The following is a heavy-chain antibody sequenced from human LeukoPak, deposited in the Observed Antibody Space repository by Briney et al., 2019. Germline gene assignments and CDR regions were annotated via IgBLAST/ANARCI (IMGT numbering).Heavy chain of an antibody. CDR2: ICYDGSNK. CDR1: RFTFSSYG. D-gene: IGHD2-2*01. J-gene: IGHJ4*02. CDR3: ARDGSDIVVVPAAHAGAYFDY. Sequence: WGSLRLSCAASRFTFSSYGMHWVRQAPGKGREWVAVICYDGSNKYYADSVKGRFTISRDNYKNRIYLQMNRLRAEDTAVYYCARDGSDIVVVPAAHAGAYFDYWGRGTLVTVSS. V-gene: IGHV3-33*01.